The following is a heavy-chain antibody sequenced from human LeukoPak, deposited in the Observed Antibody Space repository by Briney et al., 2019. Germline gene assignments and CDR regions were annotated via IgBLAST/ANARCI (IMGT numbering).Heavy chain of an antibody. D-gene: IGHD3-10*01. Sequence: SETMSLTCTVSGYSISSGFYWGWIRQPPGKGLEWIGSIYHSGSTYYNPSLKSRVTISVDTSTNQFSLKLSSVTAADTAVYYCARDFRDAFDIWGQGTMVTVSS. CDR1: GYSISSGFY. J-gene: IGHJ3*02. CDR3: ARDFRDAFDI. CDR2: IYHSGST. V-gene: IGHV4-38-2*02.